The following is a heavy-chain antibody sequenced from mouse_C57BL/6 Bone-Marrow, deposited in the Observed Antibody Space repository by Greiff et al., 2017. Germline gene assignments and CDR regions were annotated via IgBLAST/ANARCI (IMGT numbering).Heavy chain of an antibody. V-gene: IGHV1-69*01. CDR2: IDPSDGYT. CDR1: GYTFTSYW. Sequence: QVQLQQSGAELVMPGASVKLSCKASGYTFTSYWMHWVKQRPGQGLEWIGEIDPSDGYTNYNQKFKGKSTLTVDKSSSTAYMQLSSLTSEDSAVYYCARPDGSRWYFDVWGTGTTVTVSS. D-gene: IGHD1-1*01. CDR3: ARPDGSRWYFDV. J-gene: IGHJ1*03.